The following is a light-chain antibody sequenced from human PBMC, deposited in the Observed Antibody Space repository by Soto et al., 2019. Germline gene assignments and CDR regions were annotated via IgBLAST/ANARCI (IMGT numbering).Light chain of an antibody. CDR3: CSYAGRYTYV. CDR1: SSDVGGYNY. CDR2: DVS. V-gene: IGLV2-11*01. Sequence: QSVLTQPRSVSGSPGQSVTISCTGTSSDVGGYNYVSWYQQHPGKAPKLMIYDVSKRPSGVPDRFSGSKSGNTAPLTISGLQAEDEADYYCCSYAGRYTYVFGTGTKVTDL. J-gene: IGLJ1*01.